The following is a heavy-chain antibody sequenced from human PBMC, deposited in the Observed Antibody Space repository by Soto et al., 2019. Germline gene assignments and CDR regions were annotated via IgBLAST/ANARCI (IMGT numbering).Heavy chain of an antibody. J-gene: IGHJ6*03. V-gene: IGHV1-69*02. CDR1: GGTFSSYT. CDR3: ARFRSGVVVRNPRRDYYMDD. CDR2: IIPILGLA. Sequence: QVQLVQSGAEVKKPGSSVKVSCKASGGTFSSYTISWVRQAPGQGLECMGRIIPILGLANYAEKFQDRVTITADKATSTAYMELSSLMSEDTAVYYCARFRSGVVVRNPRRDYYMDDWGKGTTVTVSS. D-gene: IGHD3-3*01.